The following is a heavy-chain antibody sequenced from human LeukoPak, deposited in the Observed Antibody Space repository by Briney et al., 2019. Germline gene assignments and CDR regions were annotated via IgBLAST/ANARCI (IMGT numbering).Heavy chain of an antibody. J-gene: IGHJ4*02. V-gene: IGHV4-59*12. CDR2: IYYSGST. Sequence: SETLSLTCTVSGGSISSYYWSWIRQPPGKGLEWIGYIYYSGSTNYNPSHKSRVTISVDTSKNQFSLKLSSVTAADTAVYYCARSKAVAGPIDYWGQGTLVTVSS. CDR1: GGSISSYY. D-gene: IGHD6-19*01. CDR3: ARSKAVAGPIDY.